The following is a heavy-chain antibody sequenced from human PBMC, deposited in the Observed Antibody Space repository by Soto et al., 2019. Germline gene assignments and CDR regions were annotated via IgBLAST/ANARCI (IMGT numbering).Heavy chain of an antibody. Sequence: EVQLVESGGGLVQPGGSLRLSCVASGFSISGNWMIWVRQAPGRGPEWVANIGQDGNGKNYVDSVKGRFTISRDNANNSLFLQMNSLRVEDTAVYYCARGQGWADYWGQGTLVPVSS. J-gene: IGHJ4*02. CDR2: IGQDGNGK. CDR1: GFSISGNW. V-gene: IGHV3-7*01. D-gene: IGHD6-19*01. CDR3: ARGQGWADY.